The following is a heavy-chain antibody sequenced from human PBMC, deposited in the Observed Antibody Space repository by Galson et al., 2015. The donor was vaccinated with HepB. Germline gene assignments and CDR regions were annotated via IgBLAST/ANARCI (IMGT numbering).Heavy chain of an antibody. J-gene: IGHJ4*02. V-gene: IGHV3-30*03. D-gene: IGHD2-21*02. CDR1: GFTFSWYG. CDR2: ISYGGSNK. Sequence: SLRLSCAASGFTFSWYGMHWVRQAPGKGLEWLALISYGGSNKYYADSVEGRYTISRDNSKDMLYLQMDSLRGEDTAVYYCAREGRIYCGGDCYLHFWGQGTLVTVSS. CDR3: AREGRIYCGGDCYLHF.